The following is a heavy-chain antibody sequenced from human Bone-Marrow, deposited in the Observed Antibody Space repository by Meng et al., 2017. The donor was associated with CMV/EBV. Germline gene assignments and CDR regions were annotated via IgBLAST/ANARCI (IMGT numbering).Heavy chain of an antibody. CDR1: GFTFSNFA. J-gene: IGHJ4*02. CDR3: AKADCGRSGCKLIDY. CDR2: SSDGGGSA. D-gene: IGHD6-19*01. Sequence: GESLKISCAVSGFTFSNFAMIWVRQAPGQRLEWVSVSSDGGGSASYADSVRGRFTISRDTPKNTLYLQMNNLRAEDTAVYYCAKADCGRSGCKLIDYWGQGTLVTVYS. V-gene: IGHV3-23*01.